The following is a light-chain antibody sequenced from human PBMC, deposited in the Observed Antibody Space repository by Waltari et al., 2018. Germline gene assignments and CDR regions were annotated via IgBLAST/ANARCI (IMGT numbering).Light chain of an antibody. V-gene: IGLV1-51*02. Sequence: QSVLPQPPSVSAAPGQRVTISCSGGRSNIGNNSLSWYRQFPGTAPKLLIYEDTERPSGIAGRFSGSKSGTSATLDITGLQAGDEADYYCGTWDSSLSGAVFGGGTHLTVL. CDR3: GTWDSSLSGAV. CDR2: EDT. CDR1: RSNIGNNS. J-gene: IGLJ7*01.